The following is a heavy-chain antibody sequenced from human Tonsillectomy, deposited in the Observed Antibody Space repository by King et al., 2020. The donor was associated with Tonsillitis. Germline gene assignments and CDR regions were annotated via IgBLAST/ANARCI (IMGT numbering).Heavy chain of an antibody. V-gene: IGHV3-9*01. CDR1: GFTFDDYA. J-gene: IGHJ3*02. Sequence: VQLVESGGGLVQPGRSLRLSCAASGFTFDDYAMHWVRQAPGKGLEWVSGISWNSGSIGYADSVKGRFTISRDNAKNSLYLRMNSLRAEDTALYYCAKALVDYGGNRGAFDIWGQGTMVTVSS. CDR2: ISWNSGSI. D-gene: IGHD4-23*01. CDR3: AKALVDYGGNRGAFDI.